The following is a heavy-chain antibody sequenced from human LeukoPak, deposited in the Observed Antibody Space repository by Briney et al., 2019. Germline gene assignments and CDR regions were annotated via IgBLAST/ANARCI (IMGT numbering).Heavy chain of an antibody. CDR3: ARDPADSSGYYGYYFDY. D-gene: IGHD3-22*01. Sequence: PGGSLRLSCEASGFTFSSYDMHWVRQAPGKGLEWVAVISYDGSNKYYADSVKGRFTISRDNSKNTLYLQMNSLRAEDTAVYYCARDPADSSGYYGYYFDYWGQGTLVTVSS. J-gene: IGHJ4*02. V-gene: IGHV3-30-3*01. CDR2: ISYDGSNK. CDR1: GFTFSSYD.